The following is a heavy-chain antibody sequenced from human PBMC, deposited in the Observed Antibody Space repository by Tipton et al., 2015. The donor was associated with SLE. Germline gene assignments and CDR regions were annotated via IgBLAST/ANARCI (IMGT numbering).Heavy chain of an antibody. D-gene: IGHD3-9*01. CDR1: GASIRSYS. CDR3: ARYISVHFDS. CDR2: VSFTGNT. V-gene: IGHV4-59*07. Sequence: TLSLTCTVSGASIRSYSWTWVRQPPGKALEWIGYVSFTGNTRYNPSLKSRVDISPDTSKNQVSLGLSSVTTMDTAVYYCARYISVHFDSWGQGTLVSVSS. J-gene: IGHJ4*02.